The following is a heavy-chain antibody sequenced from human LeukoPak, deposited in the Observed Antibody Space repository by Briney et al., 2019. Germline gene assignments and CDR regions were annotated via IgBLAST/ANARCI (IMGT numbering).Heavy chain of an antibody. CDR1: AFIFSGHW. J-gene: IGHJ6*02. V-gene: IGHV3-23*01. D-gene: IGHD2-2*01. Sequence: PGGSLRLSCEGSAFIFSGHWMNWVRQTPGKGLEWVSAISGGGGSTYYADSVKGRFTISRDNSKNTLYLQMNSLRAEDTAVYYCAKSLTPGYIVVVPAAYYYYGMDVWGQGTTVTVSS. CDR2: ISGGGGST. CDR3: AKSLTPGYIVVVPAAYYYYGMDV.